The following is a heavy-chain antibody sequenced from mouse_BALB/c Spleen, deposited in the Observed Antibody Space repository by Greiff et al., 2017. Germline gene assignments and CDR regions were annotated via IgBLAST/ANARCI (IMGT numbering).Heavy chain of an antibody. J-gene: IGHJ1*01. CDR2: INPSTGYT. CDR1: GYTFTSYW. Sequence: QVQLQQSGAELAKPGASVKMSCKASGYTFTSYWMHWVKQRPGQGLEWIGYINPSTGYTEYNQKFKDKATLTADKSTSTAYMQLSSLTSEDSAVYYCARSWAVVATRYFDVWGAGTTVTVSS. D-gene: IGHD1-1*01. V-gene: IGHV1-7*01. CDR3: ARSWAVVATRYFDV.